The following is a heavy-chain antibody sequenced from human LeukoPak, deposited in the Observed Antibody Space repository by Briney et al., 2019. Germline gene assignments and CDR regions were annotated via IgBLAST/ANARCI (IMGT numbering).Heavy chain of an antibody. J-gene: IGHJ3*02. V-gene: IGHV4-59*01. CDR3: ACNSGWYADAFDI. Sequence: SETLSLTCTVSGVSISSYYWSWIRQPPGKGLEWIGYIYYSGSTNYNPSLKSRVTISVDTSKNQFSLKLSSVTAADTAVYYCACNSGWYADAFDIWGQGTMVTVSS. CDR2: IYYSGST. CDR1: GVSISSYY. D-gene: IGHD6-19*01.